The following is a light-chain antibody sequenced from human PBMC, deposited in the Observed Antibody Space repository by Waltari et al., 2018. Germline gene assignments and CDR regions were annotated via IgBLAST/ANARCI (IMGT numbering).Light chain of an antibody. CDR1: TRVLYSSNNKNY. CDR2: WAS. J-gene: IGKJ4*01. V-gene: IGKV4-1*01. Sequence: IVMNQSPDSLAVHLGRGAPINSKTSTRVLYSSNNKNYLAWYQQKPGQPPKLLIYWASTRESGVPDRFSGSGSGTDFTLTISSLQAEDVAVYYCQQYYSTLLTFGGGTKVEIK. CDR3: QQYYSTLLT.